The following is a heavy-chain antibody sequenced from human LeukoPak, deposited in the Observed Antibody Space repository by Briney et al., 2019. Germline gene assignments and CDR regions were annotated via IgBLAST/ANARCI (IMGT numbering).Heavy chain of an antibody. CDR2: INHDGRET. V-gene: IGHV3-7*03. J-gene: IGHJ4*02. CDR3: AKDYSSGWTHFDY. CDR1: GFNFRYFW. Sequence: GGSLRLTCLGSGFNFRYFWMSWVRQAPGKGLEWVANINHDGRETYYADSVKGRFTISRDNAKNSLYLQMNSLRAEDTALYYCAKDYSSGWTHFDYWGQGTLVAVSS. D-gene: IGHD6-19*01.